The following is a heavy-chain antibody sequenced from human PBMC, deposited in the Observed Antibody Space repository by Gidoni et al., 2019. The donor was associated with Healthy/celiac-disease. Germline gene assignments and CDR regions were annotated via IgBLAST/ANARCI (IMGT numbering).Heavy chain of an antibody. CDR1: GFTFDDYA. Sequence: EVHLVASGGGLVQPGRSLSPSCAASGFTFDDYAMHWVRQAPGKGLEWVSGISWNSGSIGYADSVKGRFTISRDNAKNSLYLQMNSLRAEDTALYYCAKEAEYYDFWSGSLDYWGQGTLVTVSS. D-gene: IGHD3-3*01. J-gene: IGHJ4*02. CDR3: AKEAEYYDFWSGSLDY. V-gene: IGHV3-9*01. CDR2: ISWNSGSI.